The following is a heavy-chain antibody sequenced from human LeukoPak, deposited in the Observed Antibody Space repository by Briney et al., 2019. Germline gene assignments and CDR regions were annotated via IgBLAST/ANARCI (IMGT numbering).Heavy chain of an antibody. Sequence: KPSQTLSLTCTVSGGSISSGSYYWSWIRQPAGKGLEWIGRIYTSGSTNYNPSLKSRVTISVDTSKNQFSLKLSSVTAADTAVYYCATDSWSRDAFDIWGQGTMVTVSS. CDR1: GGSISSGSYY. CDR2: IYTSGST. J-gene: IGHJ3*02. D-gene: IGHD3-22*01. V-gene: IGHV4-61*02. CDR3: ATDSWSRDAFDI.